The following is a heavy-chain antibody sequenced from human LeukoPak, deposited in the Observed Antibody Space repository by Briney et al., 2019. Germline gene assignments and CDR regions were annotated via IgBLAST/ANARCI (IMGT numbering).Heavy chain of an antibody. CDR1: GGSISSYY. Sequence: PSETLSLTCTVSGGSISSYYWSWLRQPPGKGPECIGYIYYSGSTNYNPSLKSRVTISIDTSKNQFSLKLSSVTAADTAVYYCARRAYSSGYYFFDFWGQGTLVTVSS. CDR2: IYYSGST. V-gene: IGHV4-59*01. CDR3: ARRAYSSGYYFFDF. D-gene: IGHD3-22*01. J-gene: IGHJ4*02.